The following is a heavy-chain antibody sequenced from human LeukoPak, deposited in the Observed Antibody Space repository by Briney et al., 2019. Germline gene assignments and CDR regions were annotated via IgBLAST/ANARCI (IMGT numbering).Heavy chain of an antibody. CDR3: AKESITTSPGTYYYYYYGMDV. Sequence: GGSLRLSCAASGFTFSSYGMHWVRQAPGKGLEWVAVTSYDGSNKYYADSVKGRFTISRDNSKNTLYLQMNSLRAEDTAVYYCAKESITTSPGTYYYYYYGMDVWGQGTTVTVSS. V-gene: IGHV3-30*18. D-gene: IGHD3-10*01. CDR2: TSYDGSNK. CDR1: GFTFSSYG. J-gene: IGHJ6*02.